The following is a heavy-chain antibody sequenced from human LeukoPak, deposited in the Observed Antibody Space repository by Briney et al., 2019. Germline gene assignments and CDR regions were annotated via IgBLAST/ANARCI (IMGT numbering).Heavy chain of an antibody. CDR3: ARGLSSRNPETFDY. Sequence: GGSLRLSCAAYGFTFSRYWMHWVRQAPGKGLVWVSRINTDGSSTDYADSVKGRFTMSRDNAKNTLYLQMNSLRAEDTAVYYCARGLSSRNPETFDYWGQGTLVTVSS. CDR1: GFTFSRYW. CDR2: INTDGSST. J-gene: IGHJ4*02. V-gene: IGHV3-74*01. D-gene: IGHD6-13*01.